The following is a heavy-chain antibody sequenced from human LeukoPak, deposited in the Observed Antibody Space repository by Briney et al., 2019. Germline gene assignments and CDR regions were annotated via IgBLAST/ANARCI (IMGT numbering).Heavy chain of an antibody. J-gene: IGHJ4*02. V-gene: IGHV3-30*18. CDR3: ANGLYSGSGSQPPFDY. CDR2: ISYNGANI. D-gene: IGHD3-10*01. Sequence: GGSLRLSCAASGLTLSYYGMHWVRQAPGKGLEWVAGISYNGANIYYVDSVKGRFTISRDNSKNTLYLQMNSLGAEDTATYYCANGLYSGSGSQPPFDYWGQGTLVTVSS. CDR1: GLTLSYYG.